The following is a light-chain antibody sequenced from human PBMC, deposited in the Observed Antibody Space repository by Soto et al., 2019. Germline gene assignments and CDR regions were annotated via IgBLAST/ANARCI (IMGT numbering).Light chain of an antibody. CDR1: SSDVGGYNY. J-gene: IGLJ2*01. Sequence: QSALTQPPSASGSPGQSVTLSCTGTSSDVGGYNYVSWYQQHPGKAPKLMIYEVAKRPSGVPDRFSGSRSGNTASLTVSGLQAEDEADYYCSSHAGCYVLFGGGTKLTVL. V-gene: IGLV2-8*01. CDR2: EVA. CDR3: SSHAGCYVL.